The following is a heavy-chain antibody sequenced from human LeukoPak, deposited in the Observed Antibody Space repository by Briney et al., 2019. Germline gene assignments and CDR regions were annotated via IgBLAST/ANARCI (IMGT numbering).Heavy chain of an antibody. CDR3: ARGHHSGYDAFDM. J-gene: IGHJ3*02. CDR2: LYSGGTT. CDR1: GFTFSSYW. V-gene: IGHV3-66*01. Sequence: GGSLRLSCAASGFTFSSYWMSWVRQAPGKGLEWVSVLYSGGTTYYADSVKGRFTISRDNSMNTLYLQMNFLRAEDTAVYYCARGHHSGYDAFDMWGQGTMVTVSS. D-gene: IGHD3-22*01.